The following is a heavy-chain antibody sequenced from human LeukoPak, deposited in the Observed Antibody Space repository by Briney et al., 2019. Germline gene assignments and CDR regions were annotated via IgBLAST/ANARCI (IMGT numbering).Heavy chain of an antibody. Sequence: GGSLRLSCAASGFTFSNAWMSWVRQAPGKGLEWVGRIKSKTDGGTTDYAAPVKGRFTISRDDSKTTLYLQMNSLKTEDTAVYYCTTYYDYVWGSYRDDYWGQGTLVTVSS. V-gene: IGHV3-15*01. CDR1: GFTFSNAW. D-gene: IGHD3-16*02. CDR3: TTYYDYVWGSYRDDY. J-gene: IGHJ4*02. CDR2: IKSKTDGGTT.